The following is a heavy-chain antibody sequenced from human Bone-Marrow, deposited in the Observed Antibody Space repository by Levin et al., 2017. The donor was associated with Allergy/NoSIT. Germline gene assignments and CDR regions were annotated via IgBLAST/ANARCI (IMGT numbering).Heavy chain of an antibody. CDR1: GYSFTSYW. D-gene: IGHD2-2*01. CDR3: ASYCSSTSCYRRGFDY. CDR2: IYPGDSDT. V-gene: IGHV5-51*01. Sequence: KVSCKGSGYSFTSYWIGWVRQMPGKGLEWMGIIYPGDSDTRYSPSFQGQVTISADKSISTAYLQWSSLKASDTAMYYCASYCSSTSCYRRGFDYWGQGTLVTVSS. J-gene: IGHJ4*02.